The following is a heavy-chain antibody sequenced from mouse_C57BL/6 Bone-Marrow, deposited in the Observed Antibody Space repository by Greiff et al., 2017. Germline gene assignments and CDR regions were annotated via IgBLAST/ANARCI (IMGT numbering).Heavy chain of an antibody. Sequence: QVQLQQSGASLVKPGASVRMSCKASGYTFTSYWITCVKQRPGQGLAWIGGIYPGSGSTNYNEKFKSKATLTVDTSSSTAYMQLSSLTSEDAAVYYCAQSNTVGYDAWGQGTTLTVSS. V-gene: IGHV1-55*01. D-gene: IGHD1-1*01. CDR3: AQSNTVGYDA. J-gene: IGHJ2*01. CDR1: GYTFTSYW. CDR2: IYPGSGST.